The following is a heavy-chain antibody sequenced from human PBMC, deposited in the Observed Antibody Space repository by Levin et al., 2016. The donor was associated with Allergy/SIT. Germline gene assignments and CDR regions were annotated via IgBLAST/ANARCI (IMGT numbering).Heavy chain of an antibody. CDR3: ASSHDFWSGPDY. CDR2: IDPSDSYT. J-gene: IGHJ4*02. V-gene: IGHV5-10-1*01. D-gene: IGHD3-3*01. Sequence: GESLKISCKGSGYSFTSYWISWVRQMPGKGLEWMGRIDPSDSYTNYSPSFQGHVTISADKSISTAYLQWSSLKASDTAMYYCASSHDFWSGPDYWGQGTLVTVSS. CDR1: GYSFTSYW.